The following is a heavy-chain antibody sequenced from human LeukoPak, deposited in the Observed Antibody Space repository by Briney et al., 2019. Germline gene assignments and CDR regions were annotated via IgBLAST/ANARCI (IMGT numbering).Heavy chain of an antibody. CDR2: TYYRSKWYN. V-gene: IGHV6-1*01. J-gene: IGHJ6*02. CDR3: AREDKDYYYGMDV. CDR1: GDSVSSNSAG. Sequence: SQTLSLTCAISGDSVSSNSAGWNWIRQSPSRGLEWLGRTYYRSKWYNDYAVSVKSRITINPDTSKNQFSLQLNSVTPEDTAVYYCAREDKDYYYGMDVWGQGTTVTVSS.